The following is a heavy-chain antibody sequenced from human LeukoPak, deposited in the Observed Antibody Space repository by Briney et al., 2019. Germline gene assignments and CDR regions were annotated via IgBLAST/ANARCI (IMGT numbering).Heavy chain of an antibody. D-gene: IGHD1-26*01. CDR3: ARGEFLYGMDV. CDR2: IGTAGDT. CDR1: GFTFSSYD. Sequence: GGSLRLSCAASGFTFSSYDMHWVRQATGKGLEWVSAIGTAGDTYYPGSVKGRFTISRENAKNSLYLQMNSLRAGDTAVYYCARGEFLYGMDVWGQGTTVTVSS. V-gene: IGHV3-13*01. J-gene: IGHJ6*02.